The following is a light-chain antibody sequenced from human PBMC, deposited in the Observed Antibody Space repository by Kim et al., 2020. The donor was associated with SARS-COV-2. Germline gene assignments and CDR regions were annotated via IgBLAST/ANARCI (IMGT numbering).Light chain of an antibody. CDR3: KQYGQSPRYT. Sequence: EIVLTQSPGTLSLSPGERATLSCRASQSVSSTYLAWYQHKPGQAPRLLIYGASSRATGIPDRFSGSGSGTDFTLTISRLEPEDFAVYYCKQYGQSPRYTFGQGTKLEI. CDR2: GAS. CDR1: QSVSSTY. J-gene: IGKJ2*01. V-gene: IGKV3-20*01.